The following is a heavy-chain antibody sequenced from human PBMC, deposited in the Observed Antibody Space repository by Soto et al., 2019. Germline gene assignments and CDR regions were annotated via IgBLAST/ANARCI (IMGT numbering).Heavy chain of an antibody. J-gene: IGHJ4*02. D-gene: IGHD3-10*01. V-gene: IGHV3-15*01. CDR3: WGWPSGH. CDR1: GFIFKNAW. Sequence: EVQLVESGGGLVKSGESLRLSCAASGFIFKNAWMTWVRQAPGKGLEWVGRIKRQDEGWTTDYGTPVKGRFTISRDDSTDTLYLQMDSLKTDDTAVYYRWGWPSGHWGQGTLVTVSS. CDR2: IKRQDEGWTT.